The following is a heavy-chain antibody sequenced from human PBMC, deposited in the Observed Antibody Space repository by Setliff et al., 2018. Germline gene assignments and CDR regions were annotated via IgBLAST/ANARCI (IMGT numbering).Heavy chain of an antibody. CDR2: VHASGSP. CDR1: GGSIRSGSFY. CDR3: AKERYFDWFFEN. V-gene: IGHV4-61*02. J-gene: IGHJ4*02. D-gene: IGHD3-9*01. Sequence: SETLSLTCTVSGGSIRSGSFYWSWIRQSAEKGLEWIGRVHASGSPNYNPSFKGRVTISLDTSTNQFSLNLNSVTAADTAVYYCAKERYFDWFFENWGQGTVVTVS.